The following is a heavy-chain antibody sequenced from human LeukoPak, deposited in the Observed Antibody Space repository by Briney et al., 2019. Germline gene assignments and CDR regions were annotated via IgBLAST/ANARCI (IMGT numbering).Heavy chain of an antibody. CDR2: IHPSGST. D-gene: IGHD2-15*01. V-gene: IGHV4-4*09. Sequence: SETLSLTCTVSGGSSSSYYWTWIRQPPGKGLEWIGYIHPSGSTNYNPSLKSRVTMSVDTSENQFSLRLGSVTAADTAVYYCVRPGQSSWWVYFNYWGQGTVVTVSS. CDR3: VRPGQSSWWVYFNY. CDR1: GGSSSSYY. J-gene: IGHJ4*02.